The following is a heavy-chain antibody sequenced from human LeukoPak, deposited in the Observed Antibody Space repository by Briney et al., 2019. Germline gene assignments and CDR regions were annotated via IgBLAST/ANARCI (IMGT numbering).Heavy chain of an antibody. CDR1: GFTFSSYA. D-gene: IGHD6-6*01. V-gene: IGHV3-30*04. CDR3: ARDRQQLVLGYFDY. Sequence: GGSLRLSCAASGFTFSSYAMHWVRQAPGKGLGWVAVISYDGSNKYYADSVKGRFTISRDNSKNTLYLQMNSLRAEDTAVYYCARDRQQLVLGYFDYWGQGTLVTVSS. CDR2: ISYDGSNK. J-gene: IGHJ4*02.